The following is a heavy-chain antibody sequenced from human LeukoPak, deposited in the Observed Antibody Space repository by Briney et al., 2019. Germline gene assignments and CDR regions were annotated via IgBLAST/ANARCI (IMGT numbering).Heavy chain of an antibody. V-gene: IGHV1-69*04. Sequence: SVKVSCKASGGTFSSYAIMWVRQAPGHGLEWMGRRIPILGVVNYAQKFQGRVTITADKSTDTSYMEMSSLRSDDTAVYYCARVGYVWGSYRYTGPFALWGLGTLVTVSS. D-gene: IGHD3-16*02. J-gene: IGHJ3*01. CDR2: RIPILGVV. CDR1: GGTFSSYA. CDR3: ARVGYVWGSYRYTGPFAL.